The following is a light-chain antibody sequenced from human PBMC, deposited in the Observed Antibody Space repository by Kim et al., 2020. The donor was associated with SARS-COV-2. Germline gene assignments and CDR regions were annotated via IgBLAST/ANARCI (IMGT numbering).Light chain of an antibody. CDR1: SSNIGAGYD. CDR3: QSYDISLSYA. J-gene: IGLJ1*01. Sequence: GQRVNRPCQGSSSNIGAGYDLHWDQQLTGTAPKLRIYGKNKRPSVVPDRFSGSKSGTSASLAITGLQAEDEADYYCQSYDISLSYALGTGTKVTVL. V-gene: IGLV1-40*01. CDR2: GKN.